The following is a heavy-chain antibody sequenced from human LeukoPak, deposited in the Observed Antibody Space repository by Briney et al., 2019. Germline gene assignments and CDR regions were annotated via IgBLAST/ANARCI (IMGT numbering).Heavy chain of an antibody. CDR1: GFTFSSYS. Sequence: GGSLRLSCAASGFTFSSYSMNWVRQAPGKGLEWVSSISSSSSYIYYADSVKGRFTISRDNAKNSLYLQMNSLRAEDTAVYYCARDNNYDSSRYYGDYWGQGTLVTVSS. CDR3: ARDNNYDSSRYYGDY. CDR2: ISSSSSYI. V-gene: IGHV3-21*01. D-gene: IGHD3-22*01. J-gene: IGHJ4*02.